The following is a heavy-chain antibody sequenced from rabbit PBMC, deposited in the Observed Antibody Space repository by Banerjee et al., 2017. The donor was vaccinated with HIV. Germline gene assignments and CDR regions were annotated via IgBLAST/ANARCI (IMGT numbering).Heavy chain of an antibody. CDR1: GFSFSSDYD. CDR2: IDTGSRGYT. CDR3: ARGGVGTTYPYGGMDL. D-gene: IGHD8-1*01. Sequence: QEQLVESGGGLVKPGASLTLTCTASGFSFSSDYDMCWVRQAPGKGLEWIACIDTGSRGYTWYASWAKGRFTISKTSSTTVTLQMTSLTAADTATYFCARGGVGTTYPYGGMDLWGQGTLVTVS. V-gene: IGHV1S45*01. J-gene: IGHJ6*01.